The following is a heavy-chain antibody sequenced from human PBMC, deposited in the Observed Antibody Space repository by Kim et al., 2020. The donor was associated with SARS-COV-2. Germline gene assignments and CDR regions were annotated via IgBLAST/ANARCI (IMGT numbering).Heavy chain of an antibody. J-gene: IGHJ6*03. Sequence: SETLSLTCTVSGGSISSYYWSWIRQPPGKGLEWIGYIYYSGSTNYNPSLKSRVTISVDTSKNQFSLKLSSVTAADTAVYYCARVVITQSYYYYYMDVWG. D-gene: IGHD3-22*01. CDR2: IYYSGST. CDR3: ARVVITQSYYYYYMDV. V-gene: IGHV4-59*01. CDR1: GGSISSYY.